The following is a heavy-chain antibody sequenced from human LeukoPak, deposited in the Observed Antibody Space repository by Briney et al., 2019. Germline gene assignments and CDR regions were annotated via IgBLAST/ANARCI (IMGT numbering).Heavy chain of an antibody. Sequence: ASVKVSCKASGYTFTSYYMHWVRQAPGQGLEWMGIINPSGGSTSYAQKFQGRVTMTRDMSTSTVYMELSSLRSEDTAVYYCARGLLWFGELWDPFDYWGQGTLATVSS. CDR2: INPSGGST. J-gene: IGHJ4*02. CDR1: GYTFTSYY. V-gene: IGHV1-46*01. D-gene: IGHD3-10*01. CDR3: ARGLLWFGELWDPFDY.